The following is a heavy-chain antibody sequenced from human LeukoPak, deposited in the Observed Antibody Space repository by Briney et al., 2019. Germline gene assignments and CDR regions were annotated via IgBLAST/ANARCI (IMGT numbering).Heavy chain of an antibody. V-gene: IGHV4-34*01. CDR2: INHSGSP. CDR1: GGSFSGYY. J-gene: IGHJ4*02. CDR3: ASEPNPGFDY. Sequence: SETLSLTCAVYGGSFSGYYWSWVRQPPGKGLEWIGEINHSGSPTYNPSLKSRVTISVDTSKNQFSLKLTSATAADTAVYYCASEPNPGFDYWGQGTLVTVSS. D-gene: IGHD1-26*01.